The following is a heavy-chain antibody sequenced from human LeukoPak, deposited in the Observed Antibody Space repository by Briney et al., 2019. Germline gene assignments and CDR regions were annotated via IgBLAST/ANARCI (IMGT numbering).Heavy chain of an antibody. CDR1: GYSISSGYY. D-gene: IGHD3-22*01. CDR3: ATYSSGYNTFDY. Sequence: SETLSLTCAVSGYSISSGYYWGWIRQPPGKGLEWIGSIYHSGSTYYNPSLKSRVTISVDTSKNQFSLKLSSVTAAGTAVYYCATYSSGYNTFDYWGQGTLVTVSS. CDR2: IYHSGST. V-gene: IGHV4-38-2*01. J-gene: IGHJ4*02.